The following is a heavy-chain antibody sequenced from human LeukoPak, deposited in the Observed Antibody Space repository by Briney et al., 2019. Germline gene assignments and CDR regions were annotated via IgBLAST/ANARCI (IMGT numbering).Heavy chain of an antibody. CDR3: ARATDISSWYLAY. D-gene: IGHD6-13*01. CDR2: LSPNSGDT. Sequence: ASVKVSCKASGYTFTGYYMHWGRQAPGQELEWMGWLSPNSGDTKFPQKFQGRVTVTRDTSISTAYMELSRLTSDDTAVYYCARATDISSWYLAYWGQGTLVTVSS. CDR1: GYTFTGYY. J-gene: IGHJ4*02. V-gene: IGHV1-2*02.